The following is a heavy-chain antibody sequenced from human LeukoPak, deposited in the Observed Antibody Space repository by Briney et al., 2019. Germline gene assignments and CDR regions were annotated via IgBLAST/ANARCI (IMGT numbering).Heavy chain of an antibody. Sequence: SVKVSCKASGGTFSNFAISWVRQAPGQGLEWMGGIIPLFGTANYGQKSQGRVTITADKSTSTAYMELSSLRSEDTAVYYCARNMTYYGNDYWGQGTLITVSS. CDR3: ARNMTYYGNDY. V-gene: IGHV1-69*06. J-gene: IGHJ4*02. CDR2: IIPLFGTA. D-gene: IGHD3-10*01. CDR1: GGTFSNFA.